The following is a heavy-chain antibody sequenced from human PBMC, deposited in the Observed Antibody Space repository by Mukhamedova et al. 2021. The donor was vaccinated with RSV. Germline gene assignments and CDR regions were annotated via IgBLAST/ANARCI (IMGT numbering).Heavy chain of an antibody. CDR2: IWYDGSNE. V-gene: IGHV3-33*01. J-gene: IGHJ4*02. D-gene: IGHD5-24*01. Sequence: GLECVAVIWYDGSNEHYADSVKGRFTISRDNSKNTLYLQMNSLRAEDTAMYYCAGRRDGYTFSDYWGQRTLVTVSS. CDR3: AGRRDGYTFSDY.